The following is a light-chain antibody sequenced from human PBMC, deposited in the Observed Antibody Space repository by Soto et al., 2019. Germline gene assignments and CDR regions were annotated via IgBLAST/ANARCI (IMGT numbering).Light chain of an antibody. Sequence: QSALTQPASVSGSPGQSITISCTGPSSDVGGYNYVSWYQQHPGKAPQIMIYDVRTRPSGVSYRFAGSKSGNTASLTISGLQAEDEADYYCSSYTSSSTLSVFGTGTKLTVL. V-gene: IGLV2-14*01. J-gene: IGLJ1*01. CDR1: SSDVGGYNY. CDR2: DVR. CDR3: SSYTSSSTLSV.